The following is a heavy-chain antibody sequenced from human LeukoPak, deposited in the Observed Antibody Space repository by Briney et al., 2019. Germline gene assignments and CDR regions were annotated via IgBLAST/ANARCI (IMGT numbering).Heavy chain of an antibody. D-gene: IGHD3-10*01. CDR2: ISYDGSNK. V-gene: IGHV3-30*18. Sequence: GGSLRLSCAASGFTFSSYGMHGFRQAPGKGLEGVAVISYDGSNKYYADSVRGRFTISRDNSKNTLYLQMNSLGAEDTAVYYCAKGPAPYYYGSGSSKVDYWGQGTLVTVSS. CDR3: AKGPAPYYYGSGSSKVDY. J-gene: IGHJ4*02. CDR1: GFTFSSYG.